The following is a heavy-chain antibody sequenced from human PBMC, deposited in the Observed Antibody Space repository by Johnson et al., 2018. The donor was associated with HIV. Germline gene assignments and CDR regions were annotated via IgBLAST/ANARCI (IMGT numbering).Heavy chain of an antibody. CDR3: ARASALDI. J-gene: IGHJ3*02. CDR2: ITNGGST. V-gene: IGHV3-64*07. CDR1: EFSVSGNY. Sequence: MQLVESGGGLVRPGGSLRLSCAASEFSVSGNYMTWVRQAPGKGLEYVSGITNGGSTYSADSVKGRFTISRDNSRNTLYLQMGSLRPEDMAVYYCARASALDIWGQGTMVTVSS.